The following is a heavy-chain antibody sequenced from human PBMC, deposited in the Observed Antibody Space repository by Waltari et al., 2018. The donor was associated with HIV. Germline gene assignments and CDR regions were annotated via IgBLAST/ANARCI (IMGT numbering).Heavy chain of an antibody. CDR2: IYYSGTT. V-gene: IGHV4-61*01. CDR3: ARVKYSSSSSFDS. CDR1: GGSVSSYSHY. Sequence: QVQLQESGPGLVKPSETLSLTCTVSGGSVSSYSHYWSWIRQPPGKGLEWIGYIYYSGTTNYNPSLKSRVTISIDTSKNQFSLKLGSVTAADTAVYYCARVKYSSSSSFDSWGQGTQITVSS. D-gene: IGHD6-6*01. J-gene: IGHJ4*02.